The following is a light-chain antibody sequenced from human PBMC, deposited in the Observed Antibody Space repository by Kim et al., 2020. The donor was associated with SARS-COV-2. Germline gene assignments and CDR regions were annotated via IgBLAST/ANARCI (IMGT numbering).Light chain of an antibody. J-gene: IGKJ2*01. CDR2: KAS. V-gene: IGKV1-5*03. Sequence: DIQMTQSPSTLSASVGDRVTITCRASQSISSWLAWYQQKSGKAPKLLIYKASNLETGVPSRFSGSGSGTEFTLTISSLQPDDFATYYCQQYISYPYTFGQGTKLEI. CDR3: QQYISYPYT. CDR1: QSISSW.